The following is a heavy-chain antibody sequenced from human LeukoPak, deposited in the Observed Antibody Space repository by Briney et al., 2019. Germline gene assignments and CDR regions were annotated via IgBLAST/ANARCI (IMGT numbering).Heavy chain of an antibody. CDR3: AKDTKWELNAYYIDY. D-gene: IGHD1-26*01. CDR2: IKQDGSEK. Sequence: GGSLRLSCAASGFTSSSYWMSWVRQAPGKGLEWVANIKQDGSEKYYVDSVEGRFTISRDNSKNTLSLQMNNLRVDDTAVYYCAKDTKWELNAYYIDYWGQGTLVTVSS. CDR1: GFTSSSYW. J-gene: IGHJ4*02. V-gene: IGHV3-7*01.